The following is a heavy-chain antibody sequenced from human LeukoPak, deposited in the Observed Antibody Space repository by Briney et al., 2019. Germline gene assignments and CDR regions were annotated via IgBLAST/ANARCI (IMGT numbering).Heavy chain of an antibody. Sequence: GGSLRLSCAASGFTFSSYGMHWVRQAPGKGLEWVAVISYDGSNKYYADSVKGRFTISRDNSKNTLYLQMNSLRAEDTAVYYCARSIFGDYGDYYFDYWGQGTLVTVSS. V-gene: IGHV3-30*03. CDR2: ISYDGSNK. D-gene: IGHD4-17*01. CDR1: GFTFSSYG. J-gene: IGHJ4*02. CDR3: ARSIFGDYGDYYFDY.